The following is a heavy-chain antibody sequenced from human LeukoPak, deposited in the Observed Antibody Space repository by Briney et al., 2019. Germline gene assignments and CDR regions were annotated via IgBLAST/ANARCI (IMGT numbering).Heavy chain of an antibody. CDR2: ITSGGGYT. CDR1: GFTFSTYN. J-gene: IGHJ4*02. CDR3: ARGHYDVVTSSYKWTPDY. V-gene: IGHV3-21*06. Sequence: GGSLRLSCAASGFTFSTYNMNWVRQAPGEGREWVSSITSGGGYTYYADSVKGRFTTSRDNAKNSLYLRLDSLRAEDTAVYYCARGHYDVVTSSYKWTPDYWGQGTLVTVSS. D-gene: IGHD3-9*01.